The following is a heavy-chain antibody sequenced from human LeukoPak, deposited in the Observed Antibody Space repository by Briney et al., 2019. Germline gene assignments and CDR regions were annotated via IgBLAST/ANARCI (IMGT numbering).Heavy chain of an antibody. J-gene: IGHJ4*02. Sequence: GASVKVSCKASGYTFTSYYMHWVRQAPGQGLEWMGIINPSGGSTSYAQKFQGRVTMTRDTSTSTVYMELSSLRSEDTAVYYCARDSSLGGYPPPFDYWGQGTLVTVSS. V-gene: IGHV1-46*01. CDR3: ARDSSLGGYPPPFDY. D-gene: IGHD5-12*01. CDR2: INPSGGST. CDR1: GYTFTSYY.